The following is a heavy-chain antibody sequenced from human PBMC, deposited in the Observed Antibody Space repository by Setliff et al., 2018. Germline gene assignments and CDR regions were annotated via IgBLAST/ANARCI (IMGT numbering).Heavy chain of an antibody. V-gene: IGHV1-2*02. CDR2: INPNSGGT. D-gene: IGHD2-15*01. CDR3: ARDGGGYCATTSCFHFDY. CDR1: GYTFTGSH. Sequence: GASVKVSCKASGYTFTGSHIHWVRQAPGQGVEWMGWINPNSGGTVYAQKLQGRVTLTRDTSISTAYMELRNLRPDDTAIYYCARDGGGYCATTSCFHFDYWGQGTQVTVSS. J-gene: IGHJ4*02.